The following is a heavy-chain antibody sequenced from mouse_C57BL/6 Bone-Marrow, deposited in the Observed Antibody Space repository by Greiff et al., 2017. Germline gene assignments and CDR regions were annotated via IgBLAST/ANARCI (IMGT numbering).Heavy chain of an antibody. CDR1: GYTFTDYT. V-gene: IGHV1-62-2*01. CDR2: FYPGSGSI. J-gene: IGHJ1*03. Sequence: VQLQQSGAELVKPGASVKLSCKASGYTFTDYTIHWVKQRSGQGLEWIGWFYPGSGSIKYNEKFKDKATLTADKSSSTVYMELSRLTSEDSAVYFCARHEEGLGTGTSWYFDVWGTGTTVTVSS. D-gene: IGHD4-1*01. CDR3: ARHEEGLGTGTSWYFDV.